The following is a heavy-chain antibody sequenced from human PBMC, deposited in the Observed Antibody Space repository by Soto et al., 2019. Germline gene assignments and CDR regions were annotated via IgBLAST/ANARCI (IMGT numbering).Heavy chain of an antibody. CDR3: TTDTMVRGVEYYYYGMDF. J-gene: IGHJ6*02. CDR1: GFTFSNSW. Sequence: GGSLRLSCAASGFTFSNSWMNWVRQAPGKGLEWVANIKEDGTAKYYLDSVKGRFTVSRDNVKNSLYLQMNSLRAEDTAMYYCTTDTMVRGVEYYYYGMDFWGQGTTVPVSS. V-gene: IGHV3-7*01. CDR2: IKEDGTAK. D-gene: IGHD3-10*01.